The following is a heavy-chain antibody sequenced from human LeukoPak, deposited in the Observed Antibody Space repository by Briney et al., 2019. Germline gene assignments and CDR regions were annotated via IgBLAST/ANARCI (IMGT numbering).Heavy chain of an antibody. Sequence: PSETLSLTCNVSGASMSSNYWSWIRQPPGTGLESIGYIYHSGNTNYSPSLESRVTMSVVESKNQFSLKGNFVSAAETAVYYCASTRRAAVAGGFDSRGEGTLVTVSS. CDR1: GASMSSNY. D-gene: IGHD6-19*01. V-gene: IGHV4-4*09. CDR2: IYHSGNT. J-gene: IGHJ4*02. CDR3: ASTRRAAVAGGFDS.